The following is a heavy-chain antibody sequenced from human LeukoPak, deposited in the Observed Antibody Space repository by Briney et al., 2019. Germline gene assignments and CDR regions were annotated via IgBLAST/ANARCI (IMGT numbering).Heavy chain of an antibody. CDR1: GGSISSSSYY. V-gene: IGHV4-39*07. Sequence: SETLSLTCTVSGGSISSSSYYWGGIRQPPGKGLEWIGSIYYSGSTYYNPSLKSRVTISVDTSKNQFSLKLSSVTAADTAVYYRARGSGYEEPIDYWGQGTLVTVSS. J-gene: IGHJ4*02. D-gene: IGHD5-12*01. CDR2: IYYSGST. CDR3: ARGSGYEEPIDY.